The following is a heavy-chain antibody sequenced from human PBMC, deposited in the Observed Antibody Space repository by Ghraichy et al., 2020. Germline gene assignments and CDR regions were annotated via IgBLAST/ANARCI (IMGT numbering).Heavy chain of an antibody. CDR3: ARGLYGSGWIYYYYYGMDV. CDR2: MNPNSGNT. V-gene: IGHV1-8*01. D-gene: IGHD6-19*01. J-gene: IGHJ6*02. CDR1: GYTFTSYD. Sequence: ASVKVSCKASGYTFTSYDINWVRQATGQGLEWMGWMNPNSGNTGYAQKFQGRVTMTRNTSISTAYMELSSLRSEDTAVYYCARGLYGSGWIYYYYYGMDVWGQGTTVTVSS.